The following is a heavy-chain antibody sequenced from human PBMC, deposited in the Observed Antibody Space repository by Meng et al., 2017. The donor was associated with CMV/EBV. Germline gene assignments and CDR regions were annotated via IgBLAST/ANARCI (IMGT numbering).Heavy chain of an antibody. CDR1: GGSFSGYY. Sequence: QVEQQQWGAGRLRPPATLSLPGAVYGGSFSGYYWSWIRQPPGKGLEWIGEINHSGSTNYNPSLKSRVTISVDTSKNQFSLKLSSVTAADTAVYYCARGGNWFDPWGQGTLVTVSS. CDR3: ARGGNWFDP. V-gene: IGHV4-34*01. J-gene: IGHJ5*02. CDR2: INHSGST.